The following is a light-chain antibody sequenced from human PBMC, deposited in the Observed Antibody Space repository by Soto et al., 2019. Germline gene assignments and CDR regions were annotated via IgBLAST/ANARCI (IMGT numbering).Light chain of an antibody. CDR1: SSNIGSNT. CDR3: EAWDDSLNGRAV. V-gene: IGLV1-44*01. Sequence: QSVLTQPPSASGTPGQRVTISCSGSSSNIGSNTVNWYQQLPGTAPKLLIYSNNQRPSGVPDRFSGSKSGTSASLAISGLQSEDEADYYCEAWDDSLNGRAVFGGGTQLTVL. J-gene: IGLJ7*01. CDR2: SNN.